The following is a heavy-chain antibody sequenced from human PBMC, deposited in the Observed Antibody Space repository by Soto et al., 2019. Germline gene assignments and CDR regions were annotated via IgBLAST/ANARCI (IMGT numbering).Heavy chain of an antibody. CDR2: ISSSSVYI. CDR3: AREGDIAVVAASRNDYYYYGMDV. Sequence: GGSLRLSCAASGFTFSTYSMNWVRQAPGKGLEWVSCISSSSVYIYYADSVKGRFTISRDNAKNSLYLQMDSLRAEDTAVYYCAREGDIAVVAASRNDYYYYGMDVWGQGTTVTVSS. J-gene: IGHJ6*02. CDR1: GFTFSTYS. V-gene: IGHV3-21*01. D-gene: IGHD2-2*01.